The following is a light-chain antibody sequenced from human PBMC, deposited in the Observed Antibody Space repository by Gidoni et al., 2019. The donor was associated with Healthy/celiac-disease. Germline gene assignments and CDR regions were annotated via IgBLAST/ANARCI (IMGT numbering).Light chain of an antibody. V-gene: IGKV1-33*01. CDR1: QDISNY. J-gene: IGKJ3*01. Sequence: DRVTITCQASQDISNYLNWYQQKPGKAPKLLIYDASNLETGVPSRFSGSGSGTDFTFTISSMKPEDIATYYCQQYDNLPPRITFGPGTKVDIK. CDR3: QQYDNLPPRIT. CDR2: DAS.